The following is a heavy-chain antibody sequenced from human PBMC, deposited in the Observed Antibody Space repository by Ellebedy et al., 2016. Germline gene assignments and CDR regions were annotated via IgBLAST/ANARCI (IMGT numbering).Heavy chain of an antibody. V-gene: IGHV3-43*01. D-gene: IGHD1-26*01. J-gene: IGHJ2*01. Sequence: GGSLRLSYVAGGFSFDDFSLHWVRQAPGKGLEWVSLIGRKGLATFYADSVKDRFTISRDNSRNTLHLQMNSLRDEDTAVYYCTRTPIVGATNGNWYFDLWGRGTLVTVSS. CDR1: GFSFDDFS. CDR2: IGRKGLAT. CDR3: TRTPIVGATNGNWYFDL.